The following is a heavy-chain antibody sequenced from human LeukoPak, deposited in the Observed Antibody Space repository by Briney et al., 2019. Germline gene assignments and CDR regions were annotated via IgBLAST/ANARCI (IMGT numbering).Heavy chain of an antibody. CDR1: GGTFSCYA. D-gene: IGHD5-18*01. CDR2: IIPIFGTA. Sequence: ASVKVSCKASGGTFSCYAISWVRQAPGQGLEWMGGIIPIFGTANYAQKFQGRVTITTDESTSTAYMELSSLRSEDTAVYYCARDADTAMVPTFDPWGQGTLVTVSS. CDR3: ARDADTAMVPTFDP. V-gene: IGHV1-69*05. J-gene: IGHJ5*02.